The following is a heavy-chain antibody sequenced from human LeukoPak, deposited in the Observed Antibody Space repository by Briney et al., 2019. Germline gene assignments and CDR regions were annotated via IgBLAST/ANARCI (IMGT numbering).Heavy chain of an antibody. CDR2: IYYSGST. V-gene: IGHV4-39*07. Sequence: PSETLSLTCTVSGGSISSSSYYWGWIRQPPGKGLEWIGSIYYSGSTYYNPSLKSRVTISVDTSKNQFSLKLSSVTAADTAVYYCARGIEQGAFDIWGQGTMVTVSS. CDR3: ARGIEQGAFDI. J-gene: IGHJ3*02. CDR1: GGSISSSSYY. D-gene: IGHD1/OR15-1a*01.